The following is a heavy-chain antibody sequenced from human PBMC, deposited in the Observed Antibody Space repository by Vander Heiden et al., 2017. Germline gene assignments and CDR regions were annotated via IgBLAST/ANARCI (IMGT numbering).Heavy chain of an antibody. CDR1: GFTFDVYA. CDR2: ISWNSGNI. J-gene: IGHJ4*02. Sequence: EVQLVESGGGLVQPGRSLRLSCAASGFTFDVYAMQWVRQGPGKGKEWVSGISWNSGNIGYADSLKGRFTISRDNAKNSLYLQMNSLRAEDTALYYCAKSTTVGTPRVGFDYWGQGTLVTVSS. CDR3: AKSTTVGTPRVGFDY. D-gene: IGHD4-17*01. V-gene: IGHV3-9*01.